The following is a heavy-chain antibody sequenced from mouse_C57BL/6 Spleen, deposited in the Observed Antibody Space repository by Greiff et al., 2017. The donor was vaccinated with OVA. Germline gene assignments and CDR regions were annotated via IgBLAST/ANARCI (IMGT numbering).Heavy chain of an antibody. Sequence: EVQLQQAGRELVNPDSSVKISCKASGYSFTDYNMNWVKQSHGKSLEWIGVINPNYGTTSYNQKFKGKATLTVDQSSSTAYMQLNSLTSEDSAVYYCARGETGTYYFDYWGQGTTLTVSS. CDR2: INPNYGTT. CDR3: ARGETGTYYFDY. J-gene: IGHJ2*01. V-gene: IGHV1-39*01. CDR1: GYSFTDYN. D-gene: IGHD4-1*01.